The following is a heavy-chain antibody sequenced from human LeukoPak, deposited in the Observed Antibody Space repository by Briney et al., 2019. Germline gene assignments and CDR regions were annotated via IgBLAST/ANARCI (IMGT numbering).Heavy chain of an antibody. CDR3: ARGNDYWSGYIDY. CDR2: VKNDGSST. Sequence: GGSLRLSCVASGFAFSSHWMHWVRQAPGKGLVWVSHVKNDGSSTNYADSVRGRFTISRDNAKNTLYLQMNSLRAEDTAVYYCARGNDYWSGYIDYWGQGTLVTVSS. CDR1: GFAFSSHW. D-gene: IGHD3-3*01. J-gene: IGHJ4*02. V-gene: IGHV3-74*01.